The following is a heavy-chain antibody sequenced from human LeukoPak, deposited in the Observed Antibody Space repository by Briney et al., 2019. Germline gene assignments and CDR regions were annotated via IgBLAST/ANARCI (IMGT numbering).Heavy chain of an antibody. Sequence: GESLKISCKGSGYSFTSYWIGWVRQMPGKGLEWMGIIYPGDSDTGYSPSFQGQVTISADKSISTAYLQWSSLKASDTAMYYCARIPAGGDCYPCYFDYWGQGTLVTVSS. V-gene: IGHV5-51*01. CDR3: ARIPAGGDCYPCYFDY. J-gene: IGHJ4*02. CDR1: GYSFTSYW. D-gene: IGHD2-21*02. CDR2: IYPGDSDT.